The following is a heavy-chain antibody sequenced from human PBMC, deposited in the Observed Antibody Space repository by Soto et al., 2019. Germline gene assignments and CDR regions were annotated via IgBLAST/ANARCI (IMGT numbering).Heavy chain of an antibody. J-gene: IGHJ4*02. CDR2: ISGSGGST. V-gene: IGHV3-23*01. Sequence: VGSLRLSCAASGFTFSSYAMSWVRQAPGKGLEWVSAISGSGGSTYYADSVKGRFTISRDNSKNTLYLQMSSLRAEDTAVYYCAKPNLFCSSTSCYDYWGQGTLVTVSS. CDR3: AKPNLFCSSTSCYDY. CDR1: GFTFSSYA. D-gene: IGHD2-2*01.